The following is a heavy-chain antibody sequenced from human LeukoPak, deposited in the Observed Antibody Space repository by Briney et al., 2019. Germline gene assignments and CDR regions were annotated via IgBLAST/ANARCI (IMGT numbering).Heavy chain of an antibody. V-gene: IGHV3-30-3*01. CDR2: ISYDGSNK. CDR3: AGDPNYSYMDV. Sequence: QTGGSLRLSCAASGFTFSSYWMSWVRQAPGKGLEWVAVISYDGSNKYYADSVKGRFTISRDNSKNTLYLQMNSLRAEDTAVYYCAGDPNYSYMDVWGKGTTVTVSS. J-gene: IGHJ6*03. CDR1: GFTFSSYW.